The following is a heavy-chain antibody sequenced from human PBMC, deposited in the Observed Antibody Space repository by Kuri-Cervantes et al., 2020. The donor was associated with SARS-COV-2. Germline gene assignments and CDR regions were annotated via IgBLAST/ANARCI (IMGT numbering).Heavy chain of an antibody. D-gene: IGHD1-7*01. J-gene: IGHJ6*03. CDR3: AKPSGELVYYYYYYMDV. V-gene: IGHV3-21*01. CDR1: GFIFSSYN. CDR2: ISSSSSYI. Sequence: GESLKISCAASGFIFSSYNMNWVRQAPGKGLEWVSYISSSSSYIYYADSVKGRFTISRDNAKNSLYLQMNSLRAEDTAVYYCAKPSGELVYYYYYYMDVWGKGTTVTVSS.